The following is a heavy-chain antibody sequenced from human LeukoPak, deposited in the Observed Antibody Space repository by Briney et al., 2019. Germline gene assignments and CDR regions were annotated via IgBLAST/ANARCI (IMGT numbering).Heavy chain of an antibody. CDR1: GFTFSSYA. V-gene: IGHV3-23*01. CDR3: ARDPGAYSRSPIDS. D-gene: IGHD6-6*01. J-gene: IGHJ4*02. Sequence: GGSLRLSCAASGFTFSSYAMSWVRQAPGKGLEWVSAIKGRFTISRDNSKNTLYLQMNSLRAEDTAVYYCARDPGAYSRSPIDSWGQGTLVTVSS. CDR2: I.